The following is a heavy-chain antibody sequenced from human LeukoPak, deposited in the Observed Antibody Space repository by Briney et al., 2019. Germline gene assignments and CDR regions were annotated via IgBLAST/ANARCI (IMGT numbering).Heavy chain of an antibody. CDR1: GGSISSSSYY. CDR3: ASQTGPYDIFTFDY. V-gene: IGHV4-39*01. CDR2: IYYSGST. D-gene: IGHD3-9*01. J-gene: IGHJ4*02. Sequence: SETLSLTCTVSGGSISSSSYYWGWIRQPPGKGLEWIGSIYYSGSTYYNPSLKSRVTISVDTSKNQFSLKLSSVTAADTAVYYCASQTGPYDIFTFDYWGQGTLVTVSS.